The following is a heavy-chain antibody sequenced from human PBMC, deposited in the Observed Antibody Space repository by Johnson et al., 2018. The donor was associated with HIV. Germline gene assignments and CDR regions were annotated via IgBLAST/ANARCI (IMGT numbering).Heavy chain of an antibody. CDR3: ARGTITLIRGVIGSDV. CDR1: GFTFSSYA. V-gene: IGHV3-23*04. CDR2: ISGRGGST. Sequence: VQLVESGGGLIQPGGSLRLSCEASGFTFSSYAMNWVRQAPGKGLEWVSAISGRGGSTYYADSVKGRFTISRDNSKNTLYLQMNSLRAEDTALYYCARGTITLIRGVIGSDVWGQGTMVTVSS. D-gene: IGHD3-10*01. J-gene: IGHJ3*01.